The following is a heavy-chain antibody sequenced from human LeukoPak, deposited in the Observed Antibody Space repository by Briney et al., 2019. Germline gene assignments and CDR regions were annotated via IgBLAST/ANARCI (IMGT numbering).Heavy chain of an antibody. Sequence: SETLSLTCAVYGGSFSGYYWSWIRQPPGKGLEWIGEINHSGSTNYNPSLKSRVTISVDTAKNQFSLKLSSVTAADTGVCYCARHRCSGGSCYPMNWFDPWGQGTLVTVSS. CDR2: INHSGST. CDR3: ARHRCSGGSCYPMNWFDP. V-gene: IGHV4-34*01. J-gene: IGHJ5*02. CDR1: GGSFSGYY. D-gene: IGHD2-15*01.